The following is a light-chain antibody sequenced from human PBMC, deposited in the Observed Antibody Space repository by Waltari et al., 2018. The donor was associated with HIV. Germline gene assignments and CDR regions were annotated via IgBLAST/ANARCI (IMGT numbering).Light chain of an antibody. V-gene: IGKV1-NL1*01. Sequence: DIQLTQSPASLSASVGDRVTITCRASQAISNSIAWYQQRPRKAPRLLLFAASRLETGVTSRFIGSGSGTVFTLTITSLHPGDFATYYCQQYYSTTTWTFGQGTRVE. J-gene: IGKJ1*01. CDR1: QAISNS. CDR2: AAS. CDR3: QQYYSTTTWT.